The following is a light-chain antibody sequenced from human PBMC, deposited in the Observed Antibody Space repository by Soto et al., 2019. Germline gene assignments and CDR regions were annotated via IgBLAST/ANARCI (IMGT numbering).Light chain of an antibody. CDR2: VAS. J-gene: IGKJ2*01. CDR3: QQYNSYPYT. Sequence: DVQLTHSPSFLSASVGDRVTITCRASKDISSALAWYQQKPGKAPKVLIHVASTLQSGVPSRFSGSGSGTEFTLTISSLQPDDFATYYCQQYNSYPYTFGQGTKVDIK. V-gene: IGKV1-9*01. CDR1: KDISSA.